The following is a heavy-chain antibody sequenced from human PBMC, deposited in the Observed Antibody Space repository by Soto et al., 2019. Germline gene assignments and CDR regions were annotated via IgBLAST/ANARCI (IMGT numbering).Heavy chain of an antibody. CDR2: IYYSGST. CDR1: GGSISSGGYY. Sequence: QVQLQESGPGLVKPSQTLSLTCTVSGGSISSGGYYWSWIRQHPGKGLEWIGYIYYSGSTYYNPSLKSRVTISVDTSKNQFSRKLSSVTAADTAVYYCARETGSSEYYYGMDVWGQGTTVTVSS. D-gene: IGHD3-10*01. V-gene: IGHV4-31*03. CDR3: ARETGSSEYYYGMDV. J-gene: IGHJ6*02.